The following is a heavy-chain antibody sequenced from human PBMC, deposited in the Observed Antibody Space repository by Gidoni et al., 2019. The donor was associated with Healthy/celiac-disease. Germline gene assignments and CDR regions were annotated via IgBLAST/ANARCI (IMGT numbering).Heavy chain of an antibody. Sequence: QVQLQESGPGLVKPSQTLSLTCTVSGGSISSGSYYWSWIRQPAGKGLEWIGRIYTSGSTNYNPSLKSRVTISVDTSKNQFSLKLSSVTAADTAVYYCARRKSSGWYGFFDYWGQGTLVTVSS. CDR2: IYTSGST. CDR3: ARRKSSGWYGFFDY. D-gene: IGHD6-19*01. V-gene: IGHV4-61*02. CDR1: GGSISSGSYY. J-gene: IGHJ4*02.